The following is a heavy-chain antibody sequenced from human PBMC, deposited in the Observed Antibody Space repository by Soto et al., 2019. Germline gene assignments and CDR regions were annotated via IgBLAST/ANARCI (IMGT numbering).Heavy chain of an antibody. CDR2: ITITGDTT. Sequence: EVQLVESEGGLVQPGGSLRLSCEASGFIFTTSDMSWVRQAPGKGLEWISSITITGDTTHYADSVKGRFTISRDNSRNRVYLQRNSRGVAEPALYSCAKGGGGDHGYWGQGTLVAVSS. D-gene: IGHD2-21*02. CDR3: AKGGGGDHGY. V-gene: IGHV3-23*04. J-gene: IGHJ4*02. CDR1: GFIFTTSD.